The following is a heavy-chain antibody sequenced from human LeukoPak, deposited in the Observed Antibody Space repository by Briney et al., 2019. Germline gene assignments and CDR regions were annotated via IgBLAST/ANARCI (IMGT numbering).Heavy chain of an antibody. CDR3: ARAGRHYYGSGSYFD. D-gene: IGHD3-10*01. Sequence: GSSVKVSCKASGGTFSSYAISWVRQAPGQGLEWMGRIIPVLNIANYAQKFQGRVTITADKSTSTAYMELSSLRSEDTAVYYCARAGRHYYGSGSYFDWGQGTLVTVSS. CDR2: IIPVLNIA. CDR1: GGTFSSYA. V-gene: IGHV1-69*04. J-gene: IGHJ4*02.